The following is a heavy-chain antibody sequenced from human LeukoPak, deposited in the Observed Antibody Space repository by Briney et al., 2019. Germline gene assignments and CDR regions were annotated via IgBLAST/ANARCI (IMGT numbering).Heavy chain of an antibody. J-gene: IGHJ4*02. CDR3: ARLSSSWYGDY. CDR1: GFTLSSYW. V-gene: IGHV3-7*01. Sequence: GGSLRLSCAASGFTLSSYWMSWVRQAPGKGLEWVANIKQDGCEKYYVDSVKGRFTISRDNAKNSLYLQMNSLRAEDTAVYYCARLSSSWYGDYWGQGTLVTVSS. D-gene: IGHD6-13*01. CDR2: IKQDGCEK.